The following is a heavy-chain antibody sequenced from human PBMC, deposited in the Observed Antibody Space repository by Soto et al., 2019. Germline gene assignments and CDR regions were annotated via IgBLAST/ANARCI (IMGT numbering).Heavy chain of an antibody. J-gene: IGHJ5*02. Sequence: SETLSLTCTVSGGAISGYYWTWIRQPAGKGLEWIGRIYSSGGTKYNPSLKSRVDMLLDMSKNQFSLRLNSVTAADTAVYYCARGQRFSDSFDPWGQGTLVTVSS. CDR1: GGAISGYY. CDR2: IYSSGGT. CDR3: ARGQRFSDSFDP. D-gene: IGHD3-3*01. V-gene: IGHV4-4*07.